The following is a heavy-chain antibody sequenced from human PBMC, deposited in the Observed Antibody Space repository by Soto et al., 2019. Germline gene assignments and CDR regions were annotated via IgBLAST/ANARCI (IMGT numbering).Heavy chain of an antibody. CDR1: GFTFSSDS. Sequence: EVQLVESGGGLVKPGGSLRLSCAASGFTFSSDSMNWVRQAPGKGLEWVSSISSSSSYIYYADSVKGRFTISRDNAKNTLYLQMNSQRAEVTAVYSGAVDYGSTGWRFDYCGQGNLVTGCS. D-gene: IGHD3-22*01. CDR2: ISSSSSYI. V-gene: IGHV3-21*01. CDR3: AVDYGSTGWRFDY. J-gene: IGHJ4*02.